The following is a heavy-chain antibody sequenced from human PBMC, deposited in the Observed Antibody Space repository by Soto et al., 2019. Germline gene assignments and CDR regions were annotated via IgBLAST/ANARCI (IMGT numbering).Heavy chain of an antibody. CDR1: GGSFSGYY. Sequence: PSETLSLTCAVYGGSFSGYYWSWIRQPPGKGLEWIGEINHSGSTNYNPSLKSRVTISVDTSKNQFSLKLSSVTAADTAVYYCARGGFVGDIVLMVRYYYYMDVWGKGTTVTVSS. CDR3: ARGGFVGDIVLMVRYYYYMDV. CDR2: INHSGST. D-gene: IGHD2-8*01. V-gene: IGHV4-34*01. J-gene: IGHJ6*03.